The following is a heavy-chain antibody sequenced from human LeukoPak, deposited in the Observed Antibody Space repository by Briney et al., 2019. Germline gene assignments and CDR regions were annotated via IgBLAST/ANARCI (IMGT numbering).Heavy chain of an antibody. CDR1: GFTFSTSS. Sequence: GGSLRLSCATSGFTFSTSSMTWVRQAPGKGLEWVSSIRISDGNTYYADSVKGRFTISRDNSKNTLYLQANSLRAEDTAVYYCAKGGKWDVTPFDYWGQGTLVTVSS. D-gene: IGHD1-26*01. J-gene: IGHJ4*02. V-gene: IGHV3-23*01. CDR2: IRISDGNT. CDR3: AKGGKWDVTPFDY.